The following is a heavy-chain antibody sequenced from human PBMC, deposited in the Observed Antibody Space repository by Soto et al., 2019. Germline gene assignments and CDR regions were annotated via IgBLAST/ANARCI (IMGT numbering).Heavy chain of an antibody. V-gene: IGHV3-49*03. Sequence: AGGSLGLSCTASGFTFGDYAMSWFRQAPGKGLEWVGFIRSKAYGGTTEYAASVKGRFTISRDDSKSIAYLQMNSLKTEDTAVYYCTSLTAVTADFDYWGQGTLVTVSS. D-gene: IGHD4-17*01. CDR3: TSLTAVTADFDY. CDR1: GFTFGDYA. J-gene: IGHJ4*02. CDR2: IRSKAYGGTT.